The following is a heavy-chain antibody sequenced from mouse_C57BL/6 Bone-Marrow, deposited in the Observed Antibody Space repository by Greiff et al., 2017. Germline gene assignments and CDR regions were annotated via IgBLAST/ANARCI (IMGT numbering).Heavy chain of an antibody. V-gene: IGHV1-55*01. CDR3: AGVYDYAFDY. CDR2: FYPGSGST. J-gene: IGHJ2*01. CDR1: GYTFTSYW. D-gene: IGHD2-4*01. Sequence: QVQLQQPGAELVKPGASVKMSCKASGYTFTSYWITWVKQRPGQGLEWIGDFYPGSGSTKYNEKFKSKATLTVDTSSSTAYMQRSSLTAEDSAVYYCAGVYDYAFDYWGQGTTLTVSS.